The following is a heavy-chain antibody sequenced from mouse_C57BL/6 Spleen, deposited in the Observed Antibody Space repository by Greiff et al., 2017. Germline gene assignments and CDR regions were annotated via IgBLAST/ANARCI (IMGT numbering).Heavy chain of an antibody. CDR1: GFSLTSYG. CDR3: AKNSRPSMDY. V-gene: IGHV2-5*01. D-gene: IGHD6-1*01. CDR2: IWRGGST. J-gene: IGHJ4*01. Sequence: VKLQESGPGLVQPSQCLSITCTVSGFSLTSYGVHWVRQSPGKGLEWLGVIWRGGSTDYDAAFMSRLSITTDNSKSQDFFKMNSLQADDTAIYYCAKNSRPSMDYWGQGTSVTVSS.